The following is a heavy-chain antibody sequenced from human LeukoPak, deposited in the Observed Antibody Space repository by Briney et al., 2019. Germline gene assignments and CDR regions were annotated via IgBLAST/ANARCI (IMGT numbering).Heavy chain of an antibody. CDR2: ISSSGSTI. V-gene: IGHV3-48*03. Sequence: GGSLRLSCAASGFTFSSYEMNWVRQAPGKGLQRVSYISSSGSTIYYADSVKGRFTISRDNAKNSLYLQMNSLRAEDTAVYYCARDYGSGSYKPLDYWGQGTLVTVSS. CDR3: ARDYGSGSYKPLDY. J-gene: IGHJ4*02. D-gene: IGHD3-10*01. CDR1: GFTFSSYE.